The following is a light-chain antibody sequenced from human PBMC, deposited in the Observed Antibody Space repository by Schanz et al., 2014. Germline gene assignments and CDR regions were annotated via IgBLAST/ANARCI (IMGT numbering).Light chain of an antibody. CDR2: DVT. CDR3: SSYAGSNNFNVV. CDR1: SSDVGAYNF. Sequence: QSALTQPASVSGSPGQSITISCTGTSSDVGAYNFVSWYQQHPDKAPKLMIYDVTNRPSGVSNRFSGSKSGNTASLTVSGLQSEDEADYYCSSYAGSNNFNVVFGGGTKLTVL. J-gene: IGLJ2*01. V-gene: IGLV2-14*01.